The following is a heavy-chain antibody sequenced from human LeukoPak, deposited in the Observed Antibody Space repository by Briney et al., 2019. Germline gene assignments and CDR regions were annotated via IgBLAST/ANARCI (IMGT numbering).Heavy chain of an antibody. CDR2: IMPKSGVT. Sequence: ASVKVSCKASGYTFTGYYMHWVRQAPGQGLEWLGWIMPKSGVTTYAQKFQDRVTMTRDTSSSTAYMELGRLKSDDTAVYYCARDQVTTSSRRAFDIWGQGTMVTVSS. CDR3: ARDQVTTSSRRAFDI. CDR1: GYTFTGYY. J-gene: IGHJ3*02. D-gene: IGHD4-17*01. V-gene: IGHV1-2*02.